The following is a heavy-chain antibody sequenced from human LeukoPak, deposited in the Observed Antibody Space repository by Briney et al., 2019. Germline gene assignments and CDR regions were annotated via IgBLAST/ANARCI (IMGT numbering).Heavy chain of an antibody. Sequence: GIIYPGDSDTRYSPSFHSQVTISADKSISTAYLQWSSLKASDTAMYYCARPMEEVPDAFDIWGQGTMVTVSS. J-gene: IGHJ3*02. CDR2: IYPGDSDT. CDR3: ARPMEEVPDAFDI. V-gene: IGHV5-51*01. D-gene: IGHD2-8*01.